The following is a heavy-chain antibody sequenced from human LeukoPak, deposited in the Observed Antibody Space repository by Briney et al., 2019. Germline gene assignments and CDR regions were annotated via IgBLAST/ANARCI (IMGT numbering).Heavy chain of an antibody. J-gene: IGHJ4*02. V-gene: IGHV3-23*01. CDR2: ISGSGGST. Sequence: GGSLRLSCAASGFTFSTFAMTWVRQAPGKGLEWVSAISGSGGSTYYADSVKGRFTISRDNSKNTLYLQMNSLRAEDTAVYYCAKDHSGSYAIDYWGQGTLVTVSS. D-gene: IGHD1-26*01. CDR1: GFTFSTFA. CDR3: AKDHSGSYAIDY.